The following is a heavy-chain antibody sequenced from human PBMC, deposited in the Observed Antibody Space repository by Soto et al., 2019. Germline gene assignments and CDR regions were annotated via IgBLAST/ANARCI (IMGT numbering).Heavy chain of an antibody. CDR1: GGSISSSSYY. V-gene: IGHV4-39*01. D-gene: IGHD2-15*01. Sequence: QLQLQESGPGLVKPSETLSLTCTVSGGSISSSSYYWGWIRQPPGKGLEWIGSIYYSGSTYYNPPLIRLVTIYVQTSNSRYCLKPGSVTAADTAVYYRASLVAHKHMGSLWLDPWRRGTLVTISS. J-gene: IGHJ5*02. CDR3: ASLVAHKHMGSLWLDP. CDR2: IYYSGST.